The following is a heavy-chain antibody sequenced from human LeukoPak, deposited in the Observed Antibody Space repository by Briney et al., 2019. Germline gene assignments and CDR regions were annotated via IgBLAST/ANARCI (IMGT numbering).Heavy chain of an antibody. Sequence: GGSLRLSCADSGFTFSSYAMRWVRPALGGGLGWVSAIFGGGGSTYYADSVKGRFTIHRDNPKNTLYLQMNSLRAEHTPVYHCAKDPRIAVAGKEPGYWGQGTLVTVSS. CDR1: GFTFSSYA. J-gene: IGHJ4*02. CDR2: IFGGGGST. D-gene: IGHD6-19*01. CDR3: AKDPRIAVAGKEPGY. V-gene: IGHV3-23*01.